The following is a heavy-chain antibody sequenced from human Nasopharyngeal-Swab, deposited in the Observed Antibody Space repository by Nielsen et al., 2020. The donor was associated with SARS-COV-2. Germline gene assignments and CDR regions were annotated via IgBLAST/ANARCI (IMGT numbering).Heavy chain of an antibody. V-gene: IGHV1-46*01. J-gene: IGHJ4*02. CDR3: ARDLGYGDYGGGFDY. D-gene: IGHD4-17*01. Sequence: WVRQAPGQGPEWMGIINPSGGRTSYAQKFQGRVTMTRDTSTSTVYMELSRLRSEDTAVYYCARDLGYGDYGGGFDYWGQGTLVTVSS. CDR2: INPSGGRT.